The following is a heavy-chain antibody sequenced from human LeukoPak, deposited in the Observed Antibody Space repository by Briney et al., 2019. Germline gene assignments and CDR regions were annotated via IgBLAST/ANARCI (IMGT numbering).Heavy chain of an antibody. Sequence: GGSLRLSCAASGFTFSSYEMNWVRQAPGKGLEWVSYIDSSGSTIYCAESVKGRFTISRDNAKNSLYLQMSSLRAEDTSVYYCARDQTGTTAYFDYWGQGTLVTVSS. CDR2: IDSSGSTI. D-gene: IGHD1-7*01. J-gene: IGHJ4*02. V-gene: IGHV3-48*03. CDR3: ARDQTGTTAYFDY. CDR1: GFTFSSYE.